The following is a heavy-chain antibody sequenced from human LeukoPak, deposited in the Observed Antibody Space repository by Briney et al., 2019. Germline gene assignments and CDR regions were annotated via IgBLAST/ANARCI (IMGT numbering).Heavy chain of an antibody. Sequence: PETLSLTCTVSGGSISTYYWSWIRQPPGKGLEWIGYIYYSGSTNYNPSLKSRVTISVDTSKNQFSLKLSSVTAADTAVYYCARDERYSSSWSYAFDIWGQGTMVTVSS. CDR3: ARDERYSSSWSYAFDI. D-gene: IGHD6-13*01. CDR1: GGSISTYY. J-gene: IGHJ3*02. V-gene: IGHV4-59*01. CDR2: IYYSGST.